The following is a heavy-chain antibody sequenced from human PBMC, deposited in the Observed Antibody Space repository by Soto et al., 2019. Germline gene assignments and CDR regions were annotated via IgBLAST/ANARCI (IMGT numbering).Heavy chain of an antibody. Sequence: EVQLLESGGGLVQPGGSLRLSCAASGFTFSSYAMSWVRQAPGKGLEWVSGISGSGGSTYYADSVKGRFTISRDNSKNTLYLQMNSLRAEDTDVYYCAKASESTLTTLYFDYWGQGTLVTVSS. J-gene: IGHJ4*02. CDR2: ISGSGGST. D-gene: IGHD4-17*01. V-gene: IGHV3-23*01. CDR1: GFTFSSYA. CDR3: AKASESTLTTLYFDY.